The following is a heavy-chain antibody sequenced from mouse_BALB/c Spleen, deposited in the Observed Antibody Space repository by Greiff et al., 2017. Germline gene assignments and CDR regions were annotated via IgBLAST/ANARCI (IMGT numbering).Heavy chain of an antibody. CDR3: ARKNYGSEYFDV. V-gene: IGHV2-2*02. D-gene: IGHD1-1*01. CDR2: IWSGGST. Sequence: VKLMESGPGLVQPSQSLSITCTVSGFSLTSYGVHWVRQSPGKGLEWLGVIWSGGSTDYNAAFISRLSISKDNSKSQVFFKMNSLQANDTAIYYCARKNYGSEYFDVWGAGTTVTVSS. CDR1: GFSLTSYG. J-gene: IGHJ1*01.